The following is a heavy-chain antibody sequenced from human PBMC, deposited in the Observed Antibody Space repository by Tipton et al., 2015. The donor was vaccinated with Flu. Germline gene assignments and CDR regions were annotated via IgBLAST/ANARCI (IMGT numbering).Heavy chain of an antibody. J-gene: IGHJ6*02. D-gene: IGHD2-21*01. CDR3: ARDDSAGAMDV. CDR2: ISGSGITK. CDR1: GFSFSDYP. Sequence: QLVQSGGGLVKPGGSLRLSCAASGFSFSDYPLTWVRQAPGKGLECISYISGSGITKYYAASVKGRFTISRDNAKTFMYLQMNSLRAEDTAVYYCARDDSAGAMDVWGQGTTVTVSS. V-gene: IGHV3-11*01.